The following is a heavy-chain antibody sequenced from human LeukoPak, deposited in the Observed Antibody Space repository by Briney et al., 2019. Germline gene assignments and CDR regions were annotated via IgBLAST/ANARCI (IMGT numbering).Heavy chain of an antibody. CDR1: GGSLSGYY. D-gene: IGHD3-10*01. J-gene: IGHJ4*02. V-gene: IGHV4-34*01. CDR2: INHSGST. Sequence: PSETLSLTCAVHGGSLSGYYWSWIRQPPGKGLEWIGEINHSGSTNYNPSLKSRVTISVDTSKNQFSLKLSSVTAADTAVYYCACTYYQPGGRPASFDYWGQGTPVTVSS. CDR3: ACTYYQPGGRPASFDY.